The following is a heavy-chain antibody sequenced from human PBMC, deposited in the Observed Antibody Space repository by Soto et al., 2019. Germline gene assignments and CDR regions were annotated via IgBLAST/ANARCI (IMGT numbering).Heavy chain of an antibody. D-gene: IGHD6-19*01. V-gene: IGHV3-33*08. CDR1: GFTFSSYS. CDR3: ARDPLFIAVAGTAGAFDI. CDR2: IWYDGSNK. Sequence: GRSLRLSCAASGFTFSSYSMNWVRQAPGKGLEWVAVIWYDGSNKYYADSVKGRFTISRDNSKNTLYLQMNSLRAEDTAVYYCARDPLFIAVAGTAGAFDIWGQGTMVTVSS. J-gene: IGHJ3*02.